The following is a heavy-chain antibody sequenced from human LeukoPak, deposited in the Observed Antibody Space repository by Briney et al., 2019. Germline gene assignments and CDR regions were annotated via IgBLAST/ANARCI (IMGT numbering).Heavy chain of an antibody. Sequence: PSETLSLTCTVSDSSISSDYFWGWIRQAPGTGLEWIGMIFHSGSTFYNPSLESRVTISVDTTKNQLSLSLRSLSAADSAMYYCVRLSGPLDPYYTDSWGQGTLVTVSS. D-gene: IGHD3-9*01. J-gene: IGHJ4*02. CDR1: DSSISSDYF. CDR2: IFHSGST. V-gene: IGHV4-38-2*02. CDR3: VRLSGPLDPYYTDS.